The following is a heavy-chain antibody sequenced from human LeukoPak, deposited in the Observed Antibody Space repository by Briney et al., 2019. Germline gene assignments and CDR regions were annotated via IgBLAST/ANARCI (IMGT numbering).Heavy chain of an antibody. V-gene: IGHV4-30-4*08. D-gene: IGHD2-15*01. CDR1: GGSISSGDYY. J-gene: IGHJ2*01. Sequence: PSQTLSLTCTVSGGSISSGDYYWSWIRQPPGKGLEWIGYIYYSGSTYYNPSLKSRVTISVDTSKNQFSLKLSSVTAADTAVYYCARARIWWGGPKASKAESFDLWGRGTLVTVSS. CDR2: IYYSGST. CDR3: ARARIWWGGPKASKAESFDL.